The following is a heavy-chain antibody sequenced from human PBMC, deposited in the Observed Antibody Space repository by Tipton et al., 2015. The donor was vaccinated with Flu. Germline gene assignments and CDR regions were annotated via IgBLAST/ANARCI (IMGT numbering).Heavy chain of an antibody. CDR2: IYYSGST. CDR3: ARGAYEYWSGYPTHYFVY. D-gene: IGHD3-3*01. J-gene: IGHJ4*02. V-gene: IGHV4-31*03. CDR1: GGSISSCGYY. Sequence: TLSLTFTVSGGSISSCGYYWSWIRQHPGKGLEWIGYIYYSGSTYYNPSLKSRVTISVDTSKNQFSLKLSSVTAADTAVYYCARGAYEYWSGYPTHYFVYWGQGTLVTVSS.